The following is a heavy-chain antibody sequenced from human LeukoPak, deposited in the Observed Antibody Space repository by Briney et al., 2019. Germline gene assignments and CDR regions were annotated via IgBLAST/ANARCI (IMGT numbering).Heavy chain of an antibody. Sequence: GGSLRLSCTASGFTFNTYWMHWVRQVPGKGLAWVSRINSDGSNTPYADSVRGRFTISRDDAKNTLYLEMSSLRGEDTAVYYCAGSRGAHYFDFWGQGTLLTVSS. J-gene: IGHJ4*02. CDR2: INSDGSNT. CDR1: GFTFNTYW. D-gene: IGHD3-10*01. CDR3: AGSRGAHYFDF. V-gene: IGHV3-74*03.